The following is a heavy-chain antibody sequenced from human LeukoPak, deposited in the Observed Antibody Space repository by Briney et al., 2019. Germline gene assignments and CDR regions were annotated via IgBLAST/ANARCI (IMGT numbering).Heavy chain of an antibody. CDR2: INHNGNVN. V-gene: IGHV3-7*03. J-gene: IGHJ4*02. CDR3: AKDRVRLWLTFDY. D-gene: IGHD5-18*01. CDR1: GFTFSSYW. Sequence: GGSLRLSCAASGFTFSSYWMNWARQAPGKGLEWVASINHNGNVNYYVDSVKGRFTISRDNAKNSLYLQMNSLRAEDTAVYYCAKDRVRLWLTFDYWGQGTLVTVSS.